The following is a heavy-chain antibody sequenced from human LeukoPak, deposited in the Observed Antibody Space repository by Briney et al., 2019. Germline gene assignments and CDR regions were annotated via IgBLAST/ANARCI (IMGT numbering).Heavy chain of an antibody. CDR2: MSYDGTNK. CDR3: ATGASTYYYETSGPF. CDR1: GFTFTSYA. Sequence: PGGSLRLSCGASGFTFTSYAMHWVRQAPGKGPEWVTLMSYDGTNKYYADSVKGRFTISRDNSKNTLYLQMNSLRAEDTAVYCCATGASTYYYETSGPFWGQGTLVTVSS. D-gene: IGHD3-22*01. J-gene: IGHJ4*02. V-gene: IGHV3-30-3*01.